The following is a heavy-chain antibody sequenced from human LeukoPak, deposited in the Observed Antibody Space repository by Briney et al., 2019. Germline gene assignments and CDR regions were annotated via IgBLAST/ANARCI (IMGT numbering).Heavy chain of an antibody. J-gene: IGHJ6*03. V-gene: IGHV1-8*01. CDR2: MNPNSGNI. Sequence: GASVKVSCKASGYTFTSFDINWVRQASGQGLEWMGYMNPNSGNIVYAQKFQGRVTMTWNTSISTACMELYSLRSEDTAVYYCAREGMDVWGKGTTVSISS. CDR3: AREGMDV. CDR1: GYTFTSFD.